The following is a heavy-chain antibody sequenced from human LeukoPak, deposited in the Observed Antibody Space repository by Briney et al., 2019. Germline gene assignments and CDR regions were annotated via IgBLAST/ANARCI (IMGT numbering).Heavy chain of an antibody. CDR2: ISSTSGYI. CDR3: AKRDYSHAIHFSPLFEY. D-gene: IGHD2-21*01. V-gene: IGHV3-21*04. CDR1: GVTFSSYT. Sequence: PGGSLRLTCAASGVTFSSYTMTWVRQAPGKGLEWVSSISSTSGYIYYADGVRGRFTISRYNSKTTLFLQLNSLRAEDTAVSYCAKRDYSHAIHFSPLFEYWGQGTLVTVSA. J-gene: IGHJ4*02.